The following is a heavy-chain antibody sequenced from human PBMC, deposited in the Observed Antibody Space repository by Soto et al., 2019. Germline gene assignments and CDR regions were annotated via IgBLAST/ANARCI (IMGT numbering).Heavy chain of an antibody. CDR1: GGSISSGGHY. CDR2: IHYSGST. V-gene: IGHV4-31*03. J-gene: IGHJ5*02. CDR3: ARTGGGFSSGWFQFNWFDP. D-gene: IGHD6-19*01. Sequence: PSETLSLTCTVSGGSISSGGHYWSWIRQHPGGGLEWIGYIHYSGSTNYNSSLKSRLTISVDTFKNQFSLKLTSMTDADTAVYYCARTGGGFSSGWFQFNWFDPWGQGALVTVSS.